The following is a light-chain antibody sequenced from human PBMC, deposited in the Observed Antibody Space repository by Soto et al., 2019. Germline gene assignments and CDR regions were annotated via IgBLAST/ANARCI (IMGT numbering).Light chain of an antibody. CDR1: QSVSSY. J-gene: IGKJ4*01. CDR3: QQRSNWPFLN. V-gene: IGKV3-11*01. Sequence: EIVLTQSPATLSFSPGERATLSCSASQSVSSYLAWYQQKPGQAPRLLIYDASNRATGIPARFSGSGSGTDFTLTISSLEPEDFAVYYCQQRSNWPFLNLGGGTKVEIK. CDR2: DAS.